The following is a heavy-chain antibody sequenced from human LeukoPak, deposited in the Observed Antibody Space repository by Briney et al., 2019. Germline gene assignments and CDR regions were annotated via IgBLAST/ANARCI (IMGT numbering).Heavy chain of an antibody. D-gene: IGHD1-7*01. CDR3: ARVQTGTHFDY. V-gene: IGHV4-59*01. CDR2: IYYSGST. J-gene: IGHJ4*02. CDR1: GGSISSYY. Sequence: PETLSLTCTVSGGSISSYYWSWIRQPPGKGLEWIGYIYYSGSTNYNPSLKSRVTISVDTSKNQFSLKLSSVTAADTAVYYCARVQTGTHFDYWGQGTLVTVSS.